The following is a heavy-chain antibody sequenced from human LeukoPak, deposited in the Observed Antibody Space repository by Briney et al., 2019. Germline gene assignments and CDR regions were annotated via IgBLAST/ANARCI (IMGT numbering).Heavy chain of an antibody. CDR3: SRDASSFASSWYYFDS. CDR2: IYSGGST. CDR1: GFTVSSNY. D-gene: IGHD6-13*01. Sequence: PGGSLRLSCAASGFTVSSNYMSWVRQAPGKGLEWVSVIYSGGSTYYADSVKGRFTISRDNAENSLYLQMNSLTAEDTAVYFCSRDASSFASSWYYFDSWGQGTLVTVSS. V-gene: IGHV3-53*01. J-gene: IGHJ4*02.